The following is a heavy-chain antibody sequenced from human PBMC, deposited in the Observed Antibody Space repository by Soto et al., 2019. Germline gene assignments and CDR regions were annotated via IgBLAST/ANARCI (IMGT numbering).Heavy chain of an antibody. CDR1: GYTFTSYA. V-gene: IGHV1-3*01. CDR2: INAGNGNT. Sequence: GASVKVSCKASGYTFTSYAMHWVRQAPGQRLEWMGWINAGNGNTKYSQKFQGRVTITRDTSASTAYMELSSLRSEDTAVYYCAREGITMVQGVRAKWFDPWGQGTLVTVSS. J-gene: IGHJ5*02. CDR3: AREGITMVQGVRAKWFDP. D-gene: IGHD3-10*01.